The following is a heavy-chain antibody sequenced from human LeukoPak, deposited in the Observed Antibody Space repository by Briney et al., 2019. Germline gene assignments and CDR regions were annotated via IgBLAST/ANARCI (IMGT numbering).Heavy chain of an antibody. V-gene: IGHV3-33*01. Sequence: GGSLRLSCAASGFTFSSYGTHWVRQAPGKGLEWVAVIWYDGSNKYYADSVKGRFTISRDNSKNTLYLQMNSLRAEDTAVYYCARLSYCSSTSCSDYYYYGMDVWGQGTTVTVSS. CDR2: IWYDGSNK. J-gene: IGHJ6*02. CDR1: GFTFSSYG. D-gene: IGHD2-2*01. CDR3: ARLSYCSSTSCSDYYYYGMDV.